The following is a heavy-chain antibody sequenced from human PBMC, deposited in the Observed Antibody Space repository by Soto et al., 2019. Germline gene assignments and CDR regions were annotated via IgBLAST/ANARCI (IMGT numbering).Heavy chain of an antibody. Sequence: EVELLESGGGLVQPGGSLRLSCAASGFTFSSYAMSWVRQAPGKGLEWVSAIRGSGGSTYYADSVKGRFTISRDNSKNTLYLQMNSLRAEDTAVYYCAKALRHCSGGDCFPLFYYYYGMDVWGQGTTVTVSS. V-gene: IGHV3-23*01. CDR3: AKALRHCSGGDCFPLFYYYYGMDV. D-gene: IGHD2-15*01. J-gene: IGHJ6*02. CDR2: IRGSGGST. CDR1: GFTFSSYA.